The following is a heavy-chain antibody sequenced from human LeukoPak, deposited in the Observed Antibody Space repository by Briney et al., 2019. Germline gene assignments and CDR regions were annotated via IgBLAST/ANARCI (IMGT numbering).Heavy chain of an antibody. CDR1: GGSFSGYY. CDR3: ARVRRLFGEIDY. J-gene: IGHJ4*02. Sequence: PSETLSLTCAVYGGSFSGYYWSWIRQPAGKGLEWIGRIYTSGSTNYNPSLKSRVTISVDTSKNQFSLKLSSVTAADTAVYYCARVRRLFGEIDYLGQGTLVTVSS. CDR2: IYTSGST. V-gene: IGHV4-59*10. D-gene: IGHD3-16*01.